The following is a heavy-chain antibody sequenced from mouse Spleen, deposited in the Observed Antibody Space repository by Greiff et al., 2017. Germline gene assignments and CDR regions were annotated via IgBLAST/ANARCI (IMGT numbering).Heavy chain of an antibody. CDR2: INPNNGGT. CDR1: GYTFTDYY. V-gene: IGHV1-26*01. CDR3: AREVEWYRYDGDFDY. Sequence: VQLQQSGPELVKPGASVKISCKASGYTFTDYYMNWVKQSHGKSLEWIGDINPNNGGTSYNQKFKGKATLTVDKSSSTAYMELRSLTSEDSAVYYCAREVEWYRYDGDFDYWGQGTTLTVSS. D-gene: IGHD2-14*01. J-gene: IGHJ2*01.